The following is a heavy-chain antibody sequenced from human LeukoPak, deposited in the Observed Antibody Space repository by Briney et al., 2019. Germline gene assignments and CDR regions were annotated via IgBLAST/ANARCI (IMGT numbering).Heavy chain of an antibody. CDR3: ARVLEVRPYYYYYMDV. D-gene: IGHD3-3*01. V-gene: IGHV1-69*13. CDR1: GGTFSIYG. J-gene: IGHJ6*03. Sequence: SVKVSCKASGGTFSIYGISWVRQAPGQGLEWMGGIDPLLGTTNHAQKFQDRVTFTADVSTSTAYMEVGSLRSEDSAVYYCARVLEVRPYYYYYMDVWGKGTTVTVSS. CDR2: IDPLLGTT.